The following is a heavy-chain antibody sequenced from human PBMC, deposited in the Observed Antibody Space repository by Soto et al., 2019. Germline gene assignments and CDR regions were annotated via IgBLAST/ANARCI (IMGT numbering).Heavy chain of an antibody. CDR3: SKDGGYCSGGSCGLLVRDAFAI. Sequence: EVQLLESGGGLVQPGGSLRLSCAASGFTFSSYAMSWVRQAPGKGLEWVSAISGSGGSTYYADSVKGRFTISRDNSKTTLYLQMNGLRAEATAVYYSSKDGGYCSGGSCGLLVRDAFAIWGQETMVTVSS. V-gene: IGHV3-23*01. CDR1: GFTFSSYA. CDR2: ISGSGGST. D-gene: IGHD2-15*01. J-gene: IGHJ3*02.